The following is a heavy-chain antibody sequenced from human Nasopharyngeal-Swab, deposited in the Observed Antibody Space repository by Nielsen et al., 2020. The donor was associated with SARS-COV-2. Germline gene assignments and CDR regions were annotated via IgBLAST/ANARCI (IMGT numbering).Heavy chain of an antibody. CDR1: GFTFSSYD. CDR2: IGTAGDT. CDR3: ARGYDSSGYLRPIDAFDI. Sequence: GGSLRLSCAASGFTFSSYDMHWVRQATGKGLEWVSAIGTAGDTYYPGSVKGRFTISRENAKNSLYLQINSLRAGDTAVYYCARGYDSSGYLRPIDAFDIWGQGTMVTVSS. J-gene: IGHJ3*02. V-gene: IGHV3-13*04. D-gene: IGHD3-22*01.